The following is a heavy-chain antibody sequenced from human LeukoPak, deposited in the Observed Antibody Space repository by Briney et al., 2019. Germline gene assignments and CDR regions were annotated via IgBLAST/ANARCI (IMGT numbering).Heavy chain of an antibody. D-gene: IGHD6-19*01. Sequence: PGGSLRLSCAASGFTVSSNYMSWVRQAPGKGLEWVSVIYSGGSTYYADSVKGRFTISRDNSKNTLYLQMNSLRAEDTAVYYRARLAVAGWTRAFDIWGQGTMVTVSS. CDR3: ARLAVAGWTRAFDI. CDR2: IYSGGST. V-gene: IGHV3-53*01. CDR1: GFTVSSNY. J-gene: IGHJ3*02.